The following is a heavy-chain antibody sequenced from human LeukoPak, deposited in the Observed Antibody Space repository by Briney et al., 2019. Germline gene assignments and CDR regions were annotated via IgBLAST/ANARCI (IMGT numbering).Heavy chain of an antibody. J-gene: IGHJ4*02. D-gene: IGHD3-3*01. CDR3: ARAPSATTIFGVVTTDY. CDR1: GYTFTSYY. Sequence: GASVKVSCKASGYTFTSYYMHWVRQAPGQGLEWMGIINPSGGSTSYAQKFQGRVTMTRDTSTSTVYMEPSSLRSEDTAVYYCARAPSATTIFGVVTTDYWGQGTLVTVSS. CDR2: INPSGGST. V-gene: IGHV1-46*01.